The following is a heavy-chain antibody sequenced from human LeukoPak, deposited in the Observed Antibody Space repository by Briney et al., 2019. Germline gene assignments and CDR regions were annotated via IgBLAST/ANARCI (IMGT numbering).Heavy chain of an antibody. D-gene: IGHD5-12*01. CDR1: GDSVSSNTAA. Sequence: SQTLSLTCVISGDSVSSNTAAWNWIRQSPSRGLEWLGRTYYRSKWYNDYAVSVKSRITINPDTSKNQFSLQLNSVTPEDTAVYYCAREGGYSGYDWGMFDYWGQGTLVTVSS. CDR3: AREGGYSGYDWGMFDY. CDR2: TYYRSKWYN. V-gene: IGHV6-1*01. J-gene: IGHJ4*02.